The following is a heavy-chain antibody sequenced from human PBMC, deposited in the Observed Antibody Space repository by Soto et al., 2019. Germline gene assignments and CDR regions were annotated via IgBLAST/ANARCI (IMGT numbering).Heavy chain of an antibody. CDR1: GGSVSGGSYD. CDR3: ARVNDYGDQGNYFDY. J-gene: IGHJ4*02. D-gene: IGHD4-17*01. V-gene: IGHV4-61*01. Sequence: LSLTCTVSGGSVSGGSYDWSWILQPPGKGLEWIGYIYYSGSTNYNPSLKSRVTISVDTSKNQFSLKLSSVTAADTAVYYCARVNDYGDQGNYFDYWGQGTLVTVSS. CDR2: IYYSGST.